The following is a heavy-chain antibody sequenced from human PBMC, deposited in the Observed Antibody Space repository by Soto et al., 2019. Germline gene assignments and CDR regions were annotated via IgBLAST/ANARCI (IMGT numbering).Heavy chain of an antibody. CDR3: ARGGGAVAATDP. D-gene: IGHD6-19*01. J-gene: IGHJ5*02. V-gene: IGHV1-46*01. CDR2: INPSGGTT. Sequence: QVQLVQSGAEVKKPGASVKVSCKASGYTFTSYSMHWVRQAPGQGLEWMGIINPSGGTTNYEQKFQGRVTMTRDTSTNTVYMELRSLRSEDTAVYYCARGGGAVAATDPWCQGTLVTVSS. CDR1: GYTFTSYS.